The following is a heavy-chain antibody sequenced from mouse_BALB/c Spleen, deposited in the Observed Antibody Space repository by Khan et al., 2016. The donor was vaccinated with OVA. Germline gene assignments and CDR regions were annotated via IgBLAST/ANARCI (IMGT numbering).Heavy chain of an antibody. CDR1: GFSLTNYG. J-gene: IGHJ4*01. D-gene: IGHD2-10*01. V-gene: IGHV2-6-1*01. Sequence: VELVESGPGLVAPSQSLSITCTISGFSLTNYGVHWVRQPPGKGLEWLVVIWSDGSTTYNSALKSRLSISKDNSKSQVFLKINSLQTDDTAMYFCARQPYYHYNIMDYWGQGTSVTVPS. CDR3: ARQPYYHYNIMDY. CDR2: IWSDGST.